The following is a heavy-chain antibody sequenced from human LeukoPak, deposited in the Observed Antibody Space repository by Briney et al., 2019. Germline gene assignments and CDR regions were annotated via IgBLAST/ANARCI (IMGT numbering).Heavy chain of an antibody. CDR3: ARAKKGYYYYMDV. CDR2: IYYSGST. CDR1: GGSFSGYY. J-gene: IGHJ6*03. V-gene: IGHV4-59*01. Sequence: SETLSLTCAVYGGSFSGYYWSWIRQPPGKGLEWIGYIYYSGSTNYNPSLKSRVTISVDTSKNQFSLKLSSVTAADTAVYYCARAKKGYYYYMDVRGKGTTVTVSS.